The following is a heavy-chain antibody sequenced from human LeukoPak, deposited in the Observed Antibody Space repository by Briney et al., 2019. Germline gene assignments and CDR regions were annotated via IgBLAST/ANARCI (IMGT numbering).Heavy chain of an antibody. D-gene: IGHD3-3*01. J-gene: IGHJ4*02. CDR2: INHSGST. CDR3: AREGTKGRYDFWSGYLGFDYFDY. Sequence: SETLSLTCAVYGGSFSGYYWSWIRQPPGKGLEWIGEINHSGSTNYNPSLKSRVAMSVDTSKNQFSLKLSSVTAADTAVYYCAREGTKGRYDFWSGYLGFDYFDYWGQGTLVTVSS. CDR1: GGSFSGYY. V-gene: IGHV4-34*01.